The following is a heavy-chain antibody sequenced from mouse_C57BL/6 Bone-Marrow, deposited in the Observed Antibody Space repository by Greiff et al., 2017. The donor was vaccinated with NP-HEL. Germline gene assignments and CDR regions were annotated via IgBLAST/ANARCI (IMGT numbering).Heavy chain of an antibody. CDR1: GYTFTDYN. J-gene: IGHJ1*03. CDR3: ARSEGYGSSYWYFDV. CDR2: INPNNGGT. D-gene: IGHD1-1*01. V-gene: IGHV1-18*01. Sequence: EVQLQQSGPELVKPGASVKIPCKASGYTFTDYNMDWVKQSHGKSLEWIGDINPNNGGTIYNQKFKGKATLTVDKSSSTAYMELRSLTSEDTAVYYCARSEGYGSSYWYFDVWGTGTTVTVSS.